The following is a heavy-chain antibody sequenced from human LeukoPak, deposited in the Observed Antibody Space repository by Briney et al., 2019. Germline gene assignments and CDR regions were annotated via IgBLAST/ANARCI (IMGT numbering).Heavy chain of an antibody. V-gene: IGHV3-66*01. CDR2: IYSDGST. D-gene: IGHD2-15*01. CDR1: GFTVSSNY. J-gene: IGHJ5*02. Sequence: PGGSLRLSCAASGFTVSSNYMSWVRQAPGKGLEWVSVIYSDGSTYYADSVKGRFTISRDNSKNTLYLQMNSLRAEDTAVYYCARELEAYCSGGSCYNWFDPWGQGTLVTVSS. CDR3: ARELEAYCSGGSCYNWFDP.